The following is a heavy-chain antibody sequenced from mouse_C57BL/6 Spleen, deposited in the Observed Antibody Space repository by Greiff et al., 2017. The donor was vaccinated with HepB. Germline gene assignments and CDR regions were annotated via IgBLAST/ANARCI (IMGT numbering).Heavy chain of an antibody. V-gene: IGHV1-15*01. CDR1: GYTFTDYE. CDR3: TRWGEVASMDY. CDR2: IDPETGGT. D-gene: IGHD1-1*01. J-gene: IGHJ4*01. Sequence: QVQLQQSGAELVRPGASVTLSCKASGYTFTDYEMHWVKQTPVHGLEWIGAIDPETGGTAYNQKFKGKAILTADKSSSTAYMELRGLTSEDSAVYYCTRWGEVASMDYWGQGTSVTVSS.